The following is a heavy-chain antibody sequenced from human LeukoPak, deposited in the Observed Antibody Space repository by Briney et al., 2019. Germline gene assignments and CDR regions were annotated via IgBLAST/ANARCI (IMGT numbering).Heavy chain of an antibody. CDR2: NSGST. Sequence: SETLSLTCTVSGGSISTNNYYWGWIRQPPGKGLEWIGNNSGSTYYSPSLKSRVTISLDTSRNQFSLKLNSVTAADTAVYYCATTTGGPYNWFDPWGQGTLVTVSS. J-gene: IGHJ5*02. D-gene: IGHD1-1*01. CDR3: ATTTGGPYNWFDP. CDR1: GGSISTNNYY. V-gene: IGHV4-39*07.